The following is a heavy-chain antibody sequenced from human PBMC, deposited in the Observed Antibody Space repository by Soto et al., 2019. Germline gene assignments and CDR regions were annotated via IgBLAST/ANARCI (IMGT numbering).Heavy chain of an antibody. V-gene: IGHV3-7*03. Sequence: GGSLRLSCEASAIMFSDYWMTWVRQAPGKGLEWVANIKQDGSEKYYVDSVKGRFTISRDNAKKSLYLQMSSLRAEDTAVYYCARGEGAGLFGMDVWGQGTTVTVSS. CDR3: ARGEGAGLFGMDV. J-gene: IGHJ6*02. D-gene: IGHD1-26*01. CDR2: IKQDGSEK. CDR1: AIMFSDYW.